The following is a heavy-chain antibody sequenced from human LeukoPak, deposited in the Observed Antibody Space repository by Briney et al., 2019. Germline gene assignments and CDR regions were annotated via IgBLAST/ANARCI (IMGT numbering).Heavy chain of an antibody. J-gene: IGHJ4*02. CDR2: IHHSGST. D-gene: IGHD6-19*01. CDR1: GGSISSYY. V-gene: IGHV4-4*09. CDR3: ARTSSSGLVGGYYFDY. Sequence: SETLSLTCTVSGGSISSYYWSWIRQPPGKGLQWIGSIHHSGSTYYNPSLKSRVTIPVDTSKNQFSLKLSSVTAADTAVYYCARTSSSGLVGGYYFDYWGQGTLVTVSS.